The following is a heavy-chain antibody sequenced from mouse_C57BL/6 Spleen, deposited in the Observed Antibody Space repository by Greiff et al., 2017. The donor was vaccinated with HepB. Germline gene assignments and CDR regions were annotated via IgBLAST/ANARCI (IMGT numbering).Heavy chain of an antibody. D-gene: IGHD3-3*01. CDR3: ARGTQSAMDY. Sequence: VQLQQSGAELVKPGASVKLSCKASGYTFTSYWMHWVKQRPGQGLEWIGMIHPNSGSTNYNEKFKSKATLTVDKSSSTAYMQLSSLTSEAAAFYYCARGTQSAMDYWGQGTSVTVSS. J-gene: IGHJ4*01. CDR2: IHPNSGST. V-gene: IGHV1-64*01. CDR1: GYTFTSYW.